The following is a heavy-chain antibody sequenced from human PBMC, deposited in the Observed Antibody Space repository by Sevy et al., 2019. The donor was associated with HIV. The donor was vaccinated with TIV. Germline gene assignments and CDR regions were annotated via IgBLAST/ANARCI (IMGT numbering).Heavy chain of an antibody. V-gene: IGHV3-23*01. D-gene: IGHD3-16*01. Sequence: GGSLRLSCAASGFTFGSYAVSWVRQAPGKGLEWVSAISGSGGATYYSDSVKGRFTISRDNSKNTLYLQMNSLRAEDTAVNYGAKHISAGYDYCYSTDVWGKGTTVTVSS. CDR1: GFTFGSYA. CDR2: ISGSGGAT. CDR3: AKHISAGYDYCYSTDV. J-gene: IGHJ6*03.